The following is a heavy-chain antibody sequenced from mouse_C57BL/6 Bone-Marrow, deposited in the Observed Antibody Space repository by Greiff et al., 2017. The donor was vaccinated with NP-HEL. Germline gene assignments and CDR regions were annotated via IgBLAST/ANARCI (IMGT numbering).Heavy chain of an antibody. CDR2: IDPSDSYT. CDR3: ARKEGYCYAMDY. CDR1: GYTFTSYW. J-gene: IGHJ4*01. V-gene: IGHV1-69*01. Sequence: QVQLQQPGAELVMPGASVKLSCKASGYTFTSYWMHWVKQRPGQGLEWIGEIDPSDSYTNYNQKFKGKSTLTVDKSSSTAYMQRSSLTSEDSAVYYCARKEGYCYAMDYWGQGTSVTVSS.